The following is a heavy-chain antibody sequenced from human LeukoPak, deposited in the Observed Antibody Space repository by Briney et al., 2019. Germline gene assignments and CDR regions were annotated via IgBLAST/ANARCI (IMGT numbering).Heavy chain of an antibody. CDR2: IYTSGST. Sequence: PSETLSLTCTVSGGSISSYYWSWIRQPAGKGLEWIGRIYTSGSTNYNPSLKSRVTMSVDTSKNQFSLKLSSVTAADTAVYYCARELNYTYCSSTSCYFDGWGQGTLVTVSS. J-gene: IGHJ4*02. D-gene: IGHD2-2*01. V-gene: IGHV4-4*07. CDR3: ARELNYTYCSSTSCYFDG. CDR1: GGSISSYY.